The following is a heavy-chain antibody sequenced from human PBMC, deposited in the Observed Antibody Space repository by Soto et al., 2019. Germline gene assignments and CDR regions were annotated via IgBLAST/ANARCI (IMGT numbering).Heavy chain of an antibody. Sequence: QLQLQESGSGLVKPSQTLSLTCAVSGGSISSGGYSWSWLRQPPGKGLEWIGYIYHSGSTYYNPSLKSRVTISGDRSKNQFSLKLSSVTAADTAVYFCAREAGWYDRYFDYWGQGTLVTVSS. CDR2: IYHSGST. J-gene: IGHJ4*02. CDR1: GGSISSGGYS. V-gene: IGHV4-30-2*01. D-gene: IGHD6-19*01. CDR3: AREAGWYDRYFDY.